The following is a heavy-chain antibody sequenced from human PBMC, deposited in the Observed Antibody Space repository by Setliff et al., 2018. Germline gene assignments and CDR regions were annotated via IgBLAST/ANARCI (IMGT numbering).Heavy chain of an antibody. D-gene: IGHD3-22*01. J-gene: IGHJ4*02. CDR3: ARGRLHYYDSSGYSY. V-gene: IGHV4-59*11. CDR2: IYYSGST. CDR1: GGSISSHY. Sequence: SETLSLTCTVSGGSISSHYWSWIRQPPGKGLEWIGSIYYSGSTNYNPSLKSRVTIPVDTSKNQFSLKLSSVTAADTAVYYCARGRLHYYDSSGYSYWGQGTLVTVSS.